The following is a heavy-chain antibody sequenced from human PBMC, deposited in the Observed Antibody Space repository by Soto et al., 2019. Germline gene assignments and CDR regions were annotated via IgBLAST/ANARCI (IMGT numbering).Heavy chain of an antibody. V-gene: IGHV3-11*01. J-gene: IGHJ4*02. CDR2: ISSSGSTI. CDR1: VFTFRDYY. Sequence: PGGSLRLSCAASVFTFRDYYMSWIRQAPGKGLEWVSFISSSGSTIYYAASVKGRFTISRDNDKNTLYLQINGLRAEDTDVNYCARDRADLDYWGQGTLVTVSS. CDR3: ARDRADLDY.